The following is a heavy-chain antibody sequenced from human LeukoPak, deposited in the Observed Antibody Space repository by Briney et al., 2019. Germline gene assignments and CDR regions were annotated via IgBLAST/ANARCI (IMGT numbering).Heavy chain of an antibody. CDR3: ARSASGSYSWYFDL. J-gene: IGHJ2*01. CDR1: GYTFTSYG. Sequence: ASVKVSCKAPGYTFTSYGISWVRQAPGQGLEWMGWISAYNGNTNYAQKLQGRVTMTTDTSTSTAYMELRSLRSDDTAVYYCARSASGSYSWYFDLWGRGTLVTVSS. V-gene: IGHV1-18*01. D-gene: IGHD1-26*01. CDR2: ISAYNGNT.